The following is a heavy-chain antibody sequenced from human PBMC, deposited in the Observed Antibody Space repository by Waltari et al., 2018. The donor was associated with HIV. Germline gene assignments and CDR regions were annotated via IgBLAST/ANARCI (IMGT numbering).Heavy chain of an antibody. D-gene: IGHD2-8*01. Sequence: QLQLVQSGSELRTPGASANVACRTSGATFTDFALNWVRPAPGQGLQLMGWVHTETGKPAYAQDFTGRFVISLDTSVSTTYLQISSLKAEDTAVYYCARLNLKNGHLPSYWGQGTLVTVSS. V-gene: IGHV7-4-1*02. CDR2: VHTETGKP. CDR1: GATFTDFA. CDR3: ARLNLKNGHLPSY. J-gene: IGHJ4*02.